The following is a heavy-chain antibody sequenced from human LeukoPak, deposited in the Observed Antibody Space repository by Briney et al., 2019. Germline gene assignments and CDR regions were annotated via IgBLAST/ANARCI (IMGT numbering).Heavy chain of an antibody. V-gene: IGHV3-21*01. CDR1: GFTFSSYS. Sequence: GGSLRLSCAASGFTFSSYSMNWVRQAPGKGLEWVSSISRSSSYKYYADSVKGRFTISRDNAKNSPYLQMNSLRAEDTAVYYCASSRYDSSGYYGIIGYWGQGTLVTVSS. CDR2: ISRSSSYK. D-gene: IGHD3-22*01. J-gene: IGHJ4*02. CDR3: ASSRYDSSGYYGIIGY.